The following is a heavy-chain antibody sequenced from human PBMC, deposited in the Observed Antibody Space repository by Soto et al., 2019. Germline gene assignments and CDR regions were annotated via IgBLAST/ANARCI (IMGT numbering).Heavy chain of an antibody. Sequence: SETLSLTCTVSGGSISSYYWSWIRQPPGKGLEWIGYIYYSGSTNYNPSLKSRVTISVDTSKNQFSLKLSSVTAADTAVYYCARAFPGYSGYYFFGSLTGTTEGYSFDPWGQGTLVTVSS. CDR3: ARAFPGYSGYYFFGSLTGTTEGYSFDP. D-gene: IGHD5-12*01. CDR2: IYYSGST. V-gene: IGHV4-59*01. CDR1: GGSISSYY. J-gene: IGHJ5*02.